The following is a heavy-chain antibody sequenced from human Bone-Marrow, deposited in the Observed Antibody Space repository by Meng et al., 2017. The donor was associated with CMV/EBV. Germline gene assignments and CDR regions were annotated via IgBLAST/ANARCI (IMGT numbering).Heavy chain of an antibody. D-gene: IGHD3-22*01. V-gene: IGHV3-7*01. CDR2: IRGDGSDK. CDR3: ARDRYFLDSRDYFTFLY. CDR1: GFTFSSYG. Sequence: GGSLRLSCAASGFTFSSYGMHWVRQAPGKGLEWVANIRGDGSDKNYVDSVKGRFTISRDNDKTSLYLQVNNLGVEDTAVYYCARDRYFLDSRDYFTFLYWGRGTLVTVSS. J-gene: IGHJ4*02.